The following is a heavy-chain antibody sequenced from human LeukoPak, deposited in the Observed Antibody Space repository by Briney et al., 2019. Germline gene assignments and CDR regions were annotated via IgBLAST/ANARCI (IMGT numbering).Heavy chain of an antibody. D-gene: IGHD6-6*01. Sequence: ASVKVSCKASGYTFTNYGIIWVRQAPGQGLEWMGWISTDSQNTNYIQKFQGRVTITADESTSTAYMELSSLRSEDTAVYYCARARHNSSFYYYMDVWGKGTTVTVSS. CDR1: GYTFTNYG. V-gene: IGHV1-18*01. CDR3: ARARHNSSFYYYMDV. J-gene: IGHJ6*03. CDR2: ISTDSQNT.